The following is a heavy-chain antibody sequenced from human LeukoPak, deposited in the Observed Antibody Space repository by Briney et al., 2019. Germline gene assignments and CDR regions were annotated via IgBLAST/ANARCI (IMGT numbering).Heavy chain of an antibody. CDR3: ARIAVATTEGDY. CDR1: GYTFTSYG. J-gene: IGHJ4*02. Sequence: ASVKVSSKASGYTFTSYGISWVRQAPGQGLEWMGWISAYNGNTNYAQKLQGRVTMTTDTSTSTAYMELRSLRSDDTAVYYCARIAVATTEGDYWGQGTLVTVSS. CDR2: ISAYNGNT. D-gene: IGHD6-19*01. V-gene: IGHV1-18*01.